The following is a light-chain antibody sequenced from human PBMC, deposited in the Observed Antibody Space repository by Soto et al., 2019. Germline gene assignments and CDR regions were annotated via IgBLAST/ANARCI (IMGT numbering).Light chain of an antibody. V-gene: IGKV1D-12*01. Sequence: DIQMTQSPFSVSASVGDTVTITCRASQGIRPWLAWYQQRPGKAPKLLISAASSLESAVPSRFSGSGSGTDFTLNISSLQPDDFATYYCQQSDTFPATFGGGTKVEIK. CDR2: AAS. J-gene: IGKJ4*01. CDR1: QGIRPW. CDR3: QQSDTFPAT.